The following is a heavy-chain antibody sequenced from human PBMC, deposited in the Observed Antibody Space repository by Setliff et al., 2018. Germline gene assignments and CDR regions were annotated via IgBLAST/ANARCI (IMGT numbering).Heavy chain of an antibody. Sequence: ASVKVSCKASGYTFTSYDINWVRQATGQGLEWMGWINAGNGNTKYSQKFQGRVTITRDTSASTAYMELSSLRSEDTAVYYCARGSPTTVVTHAEYFQHWGPGTLVTVSS. J-gene: IGHJ1*01. V-gene: IGHV1-3*01. CDR3: ARGSPTTVVTHAEYFQH. D-gene: IGHD4-17*01. CDR2: INAGNGNT. CDR1: GYTFTSYD.